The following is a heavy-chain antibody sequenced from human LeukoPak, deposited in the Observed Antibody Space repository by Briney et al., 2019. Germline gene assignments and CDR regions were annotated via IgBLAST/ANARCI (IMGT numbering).Heavy chain of an antibody. D-gene: IGHD5-24*01. CDR2: ISGRGGST. Sequence: GGSLRLSCAASGFTFSRYAMSWVRQAPGKGLEWVSAISGRGGSTYYADSVKGRFTISRDNAKNTLYLQMNSLRAEDTAVYYCAKTPRDGYNLFDYWGQGTLVTVSS. CDR3: AKTPRDGYNLFDY. V-gene: IGHV3-23*01. J-gene: IGHJ4*02. CDR1: GFTFSRYA.